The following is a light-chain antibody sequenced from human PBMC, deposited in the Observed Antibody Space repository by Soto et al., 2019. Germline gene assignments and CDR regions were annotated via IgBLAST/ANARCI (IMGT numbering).Light chain of an antibody. CDR2: DAS. Sequence: ILMTQSPATLSVSPGERATLSCRASQSVSNNLAWYQQKPGQAPRLLIYDASTRATGIPARFSGSGSGTEFTLTISGLQSEDFAVYYCQQYNKWPPWTFGQGTKAEIK. CDR3: QQYNKWPPWT. CDR1: QSVSNN. V-gene: IGKV3-15*01. J-gene: IGKJ1*01.